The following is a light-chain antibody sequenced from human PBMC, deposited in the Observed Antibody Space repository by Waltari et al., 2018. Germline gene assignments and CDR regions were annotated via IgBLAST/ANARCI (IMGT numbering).Light chain of an antibody. V-gene: IGLV2-11*01. CDR1: SSDVGGYNY. J-gene: IGLJ1*01. Sequence: QSALTQHRSVSGSPGQSVTISCTGTSSDVGGYNYVSWYQQHPCKAPKLMDYVVSKRPSRVPDRCPGSESGNTASLTISVLQAEDEADYYCCSYAGSYTFVYVFGTGTKVTVL. CDR3: CSYAGSYTFVYV. CDR2: VVS.